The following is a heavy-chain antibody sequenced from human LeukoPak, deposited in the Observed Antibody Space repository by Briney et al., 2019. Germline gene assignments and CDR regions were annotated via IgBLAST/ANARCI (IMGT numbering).Heavy chain of an antibody. CDR3: AILSCLAAGTGCYMDV. V-gene: IGHV4-61*01. CDR1: GGSVSSGSYY. Sequence: SETLSLTCTVSGGSVSSGSYYWSWIRQPPGKGLEWIGYIYYSGSTNYNPSLKSRVTISVDTSKNQFSLKLSSVTAADTAVYYCAILSCLAAGTGCYMDVWGKGTTVTVSS. J-gene: IGHJ6*03. D-gene: IGHD6-13*01. CDR2: IYYSGST.